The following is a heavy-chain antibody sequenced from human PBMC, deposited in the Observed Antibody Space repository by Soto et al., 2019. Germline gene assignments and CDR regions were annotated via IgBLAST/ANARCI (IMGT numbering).Heavy chain of an antibody. CDR1: GGAISNAYYY. D-gene: IGHD5-12*01. J-gene: IGHJ6*02. CDR3: ARAIVVTVGGMDV. CDR2: IYYSGSS. Sequence: QVQLQESGPGLVKPSQTLSLTCTVSGGAISNAYYYWSWVRQPPGKGLEWIGYIYYSGSSFFNPYLKSRVTMSKDTSKTQFSLRLTSVTAADTAVYYCARAIVVTVGGMDVWGRGTTVTVSS. V-gene: IGHV4-30-4*01.